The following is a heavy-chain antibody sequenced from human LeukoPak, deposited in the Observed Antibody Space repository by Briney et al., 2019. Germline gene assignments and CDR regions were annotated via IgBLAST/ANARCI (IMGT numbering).Heavy chain of an antibody. CDR1: GGSISSSSYY. CDR3: ARDQAMIVMNPKFDP. CDR2: IYYSGST. Sequence: PSETLSLTCTVSGGSISSSSYYWGWIRQPPGKGLEWIGSIYYSGSTYYNPSLKSRVTISVDTSKNQFSLKLSSVTAADTAVYYCARDQAMIVMNPKFDPWGQGTLVTVSS. D-gene: IGHD3-22*01. V-gene: IGHV4-39*07. J-gene: IGHJ5*02.